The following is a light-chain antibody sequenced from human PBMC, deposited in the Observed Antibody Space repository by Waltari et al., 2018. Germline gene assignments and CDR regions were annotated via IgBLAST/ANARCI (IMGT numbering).Light chain of an antibody. CDR1: LSNLEGDI. CDR2: NNN. CDR3: AAWADSLSGYV. J-gene: IGLJ1*01. V-gene: IGLV1-44*01. Sequence: QSVLTQPPSASGTPGQRVTISCSGSLSNLEGDIISWFQHPPGRAPTLLIYNNNQRPAGVPSRFSASKSGTSASLAISGLQSEDEADYYCAAWADSLSGYVFGTGTKVTVL.